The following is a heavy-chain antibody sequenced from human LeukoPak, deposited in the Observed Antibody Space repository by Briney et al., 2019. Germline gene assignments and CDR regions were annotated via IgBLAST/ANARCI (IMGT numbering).Heavy chain of an antibody. J-gene: IGHJ3*02. D-gene: IGHD6-13*01. Sequence: GASVKVSCKASGYTFTGYYMHWVRQAPGQGLEWMGWINPNSGGTNYAQKFQGRVTMTRDTSISTAYMELSRLRSDDTAVYYCARDLNTYERLTSSRYAFDIWGQGTMVTVSS. CDR2: INPNSGGT. CDR3: ARDLNTYERLTSSRYAFDI. CDR1: GYTFTGYY. V-gene: IGHV1-2*02.